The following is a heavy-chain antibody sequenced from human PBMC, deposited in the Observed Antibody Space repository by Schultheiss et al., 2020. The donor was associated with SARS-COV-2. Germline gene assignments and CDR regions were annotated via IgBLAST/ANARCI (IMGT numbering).Heavy chain of an antibody. CDR3: ARGDYYFDY. CDR2: IWYDGSNK. D-gene: IGHD2-21*02. V-gene: IGHV3-33*01. Sequence: GESLKISCAASGFTFSSYGMHWVRQAPGKGLEWVAVIWYDGSNKYYADSVKGRFTISRDNSKNTLYLQMNSLRAEDTAVYYCARGDYYFDYWGQGTLVTVSS. CDR1: GFTFSSYG. J-gene: IGHJ4*02.